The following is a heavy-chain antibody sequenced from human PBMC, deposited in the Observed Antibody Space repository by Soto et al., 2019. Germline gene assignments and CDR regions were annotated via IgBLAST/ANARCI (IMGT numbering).Heavy chain of an antibody. V-gene: IGHV4-39*01. J-gene: IGHJ5*02. CDR3: ARPLYFYGSGSYPWFDP. CDR1: GGSISGSNYY. D-gene: IGHD3-10*01. Sequence: QLQLQESGPILVKPSETLSLTCTVSGGSISGSNYYWGWIRQPPGKGLEWIATIYYSGDTYYNPSLKSGVTISVDTSKNRCSLKLGSVTAADTAVYYCARPLYFYGSGSYPWFDPWGQGTLVTVSS. CDR2: IYYSGDT.